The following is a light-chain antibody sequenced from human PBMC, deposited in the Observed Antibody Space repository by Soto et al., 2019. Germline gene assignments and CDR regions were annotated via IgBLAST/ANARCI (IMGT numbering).Light chain of an antibody. CDR3: QSYDTSLSGFVV. V-gene: IGLV1-40*01. J-gene: IGLJ2*01. CDR1: NSNIGAGYD. CDR2: GNS. Sequence: QSVLTQPPSVSGAPGQRVTISCTGSNSNIGAGYDVHWYQQLPGTAPKLLIYGNSNRPSGVPDRFSGSKSGTSASLAITGLQAEDEADYYCQSYDTSLSGFVVFCGGTKLTVL.